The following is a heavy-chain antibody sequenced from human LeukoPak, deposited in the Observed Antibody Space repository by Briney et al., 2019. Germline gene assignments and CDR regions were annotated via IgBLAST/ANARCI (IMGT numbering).Heavy chain of an antibody. Sequence: ASVKVSCKASGYTFTSYDINWVRQATGQGLEWMGWMNPNSGDTGYAQKFQGGVTMTRNTSISTAYMELSSLRSEDTAVYYCARGPGSGSYYNWFDPWGQGTLVTVSS. CDR2: MNPNSGDT. J-gene: IGHJ5*02. V-gene: IGHV1-8*01. CDR3: ARGPGSGSYYNWFDP. CDR1: GYTFTSYD. D-gene: IGHD3-10*01.